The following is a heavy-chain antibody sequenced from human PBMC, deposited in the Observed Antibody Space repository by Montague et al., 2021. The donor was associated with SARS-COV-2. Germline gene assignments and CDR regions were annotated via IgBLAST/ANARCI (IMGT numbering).Heavy chain of an antibody. J-gene: IGHJ4*02. CDR3: VRYSGWFYFDF. V-gene: IGHV6-1*01. CDR2: TYHRSKWYS. CDR1: GDSVSSNCVA. Sequence: CAISGDSVSSNCVAWSWIRHSPSRGLEWLGRTYHRSKWYSDYAPSVRGRLTVNPDASKNEFSLELNYVTPEDTAVYYCVRYSGWFYFDFWGQGTLVTVSS. D-gene: IGHD6-19*01.